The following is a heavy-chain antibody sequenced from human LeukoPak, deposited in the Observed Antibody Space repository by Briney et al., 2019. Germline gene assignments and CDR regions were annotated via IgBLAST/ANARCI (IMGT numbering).Heavy chain of an antibody. CDR2: IYTSGST. J-gene: IGHJ4*02. CDR1: GGSISSYY. CDR3: ARDGTSEAYYYGSGSYYFDY. V-gene: IGHV4-4*07. Sequence: SETLSLTCTVSGGSISSYYWSWIRQPAGKGLEWIGRIYTSGSTNYNPSLKSRVTMSVDTSKNQFSLKLSSVTAADTAVYYCARDGTSEAYYYGSGSYYFDYWGQGTLVTVSS. D-gene: IGHD3-10*01.